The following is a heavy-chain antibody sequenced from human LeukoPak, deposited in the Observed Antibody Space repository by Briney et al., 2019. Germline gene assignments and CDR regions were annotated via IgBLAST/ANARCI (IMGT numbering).Heavy chain of an antibody. J-gene: IGHJ4*02. CDR3: ARQASGYDRPFDY. V-gene: IGHV5-51*01. D-gene: IGHD5-12*01. Sequence: GESLKISCKGSGYSFTTHWIGWVRQMPGKGLEWMGIIYPGDSDTRYSPSFQGHVTISADKSISTAYLQWSSLKASDTAMYYCARQASGYDRPFDYWGQGTLVTVSS. CDR2: IYPGDSDT. CDR1: GYSFTTHW.